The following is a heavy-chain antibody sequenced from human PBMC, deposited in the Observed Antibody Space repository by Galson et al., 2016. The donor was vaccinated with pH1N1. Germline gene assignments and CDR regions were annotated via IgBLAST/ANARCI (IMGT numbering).Heavy chain of an antibody. CDR1: GITFSDAW. CDR3: TTDQSIVGATTHYLDY. CDR2: IKSAADSGTT. J-gene: IGHJ4*02. D-gene: IGHD1-26*01. Sequence: SLRLSCAVSGITFSDAWMSWVRQAPGKGLEWVARIKSAADSGTTDYAAPVKGRFTISRADSRDTLYLHLNSLKTEDTAFYYCTTDQSIVGATTHYLDYWGQGTLVTVCS. V-gene: IGHV3-15*01.